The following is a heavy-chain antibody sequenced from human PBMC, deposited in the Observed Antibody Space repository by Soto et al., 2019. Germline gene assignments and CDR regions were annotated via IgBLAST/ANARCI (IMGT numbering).Heavy chain of an antibody. D-gene: IGHD3-3*01. Sequence: SETLSLTCTVSGGSISSGDYYWSWIRQPPGKGLEWIGYIYYSGSTYYNPSLKSRVTISVDTSKNQFSLKLSSVTAADTAVYYCAGSLLYYDFWSGYYTPGSWFDTWGQGTLVTVSS. J-gene: IGHJ5*02. CDR2: IYYSGST. CDR3: AGSLLYYDFWSGYYTPGSWFDT. CDR1: GGSISSGDYY. V-gene: IGHV4-30-4*01.